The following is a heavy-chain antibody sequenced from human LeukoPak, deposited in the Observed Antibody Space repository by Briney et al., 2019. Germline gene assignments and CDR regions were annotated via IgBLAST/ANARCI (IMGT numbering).Heavy chain of an antibody. V-gene: IGHV4-59*01. D-gene: IGHD5-18*01. Sequence: SETLSLTCTVSGGSISSYYWSWIRPPPGKGLEWIGYIYYSGSTNYNPSLKSRVTISVDTSKNQFSLKLSSVTAADTAVYYCARDSYTQAFDYWGQGTLVTVSS. J-gene: IGHJ4*02. CDR3: ARDSYTQAFDY. CDR2: IYYSGST. CDR1: GGSISSYY.